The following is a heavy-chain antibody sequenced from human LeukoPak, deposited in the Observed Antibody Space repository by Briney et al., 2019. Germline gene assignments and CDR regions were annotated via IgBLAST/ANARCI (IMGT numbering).Heavy chain of an antibody. V-gene: IGHV4-39*01. D-gene: IGHD3-3*01. J-gene: IGHJ5*02. Sequence: PSETLSLTCPVSGGSISSSSYYWGWIRQPPGKGLEWIGSIYYSGSTYYNPSLKSRVTISVDTSKNQFSLKLSSVTAADTAVYYCARPHIYDFWSGYSNWFDPWGQGTLVTVSS. CDR3: ARPHIYDFWSGYSNWFDP. CDR1: GGSISSSSYY. CDR2: IYYSGST.